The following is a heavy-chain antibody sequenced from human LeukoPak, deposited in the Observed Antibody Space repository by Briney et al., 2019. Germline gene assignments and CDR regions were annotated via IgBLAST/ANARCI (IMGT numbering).Heavy chain of an antibody. CDR1: GGSISSGDYY. J-gene: IGHJ3*02. CDR2: IYYSGST. D-gene: IGHD3-3*01. CDR3: ARDNRILGAFDI. Sequence: SQTLSLTCTVSGGSISSGDYYWSWIRQPPGKGLEWIGYIYYSGSTYYNPSLKSRVTISVDTSKNQFSLKLSSVTAADTAVYYCARDNRILGAFDIWGQGTMVTVSS. V-gene: IGHV4-30-4*08.